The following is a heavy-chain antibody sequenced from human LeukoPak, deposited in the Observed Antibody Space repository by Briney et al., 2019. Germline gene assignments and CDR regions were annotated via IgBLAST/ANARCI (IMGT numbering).Heavy chain of an antibody. Sequence: GESLKISCKRSGSSLTSDWIGWVRPLPGKGLEWMGIIDLRDSDARYSPSFQGQVSDSAGKSIPTAYLQWRSLQPSDTAMYCATWDDRPYYFDTWGQGTLVSVSS. V-gene: IGHV5-51*01. D-gene: IGHD3-9*01. J-gene: IGHJ4*02. CDR3: TWDDRPYYFDT. CDR2: IDLRDSDA. CDR1: GSSLTSDW.